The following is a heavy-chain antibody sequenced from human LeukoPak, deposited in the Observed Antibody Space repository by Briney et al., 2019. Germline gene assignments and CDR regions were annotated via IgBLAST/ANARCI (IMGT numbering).Heavy chain of an antibody. CDR1: SGSFSGYY. V-gene: IGHV4-34*01. J-gene: IGHJ6*02. D-gene: IGHD2-2*01. CDR2: ISHSGST. Sequence: SETLSLTCAVYSGSFSGYYWSWIRQPPGKGLEWIGEISHSGSTNYNPSLKSRVTISVDMSKNQFSLKLSSVTAADTAVHYCARGPPAKPGTGYYYGMDVWGQGTTVTVSS. CDR3: ARGPPAKPGTGYYYGMDV.